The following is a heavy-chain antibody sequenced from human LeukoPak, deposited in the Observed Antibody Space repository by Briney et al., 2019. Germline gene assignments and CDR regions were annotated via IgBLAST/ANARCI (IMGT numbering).Heavy chain of an antibody. D-gene: IGHD1-1*01. CDR1: GGSISSYY. CDR2: IYDSGST. V-gene: IGHV4-59*01. Sequence: ETLSLTCTVSGGSISSYYWSWIRQPPGKGLEWIGYIYDSGSTNYNPSLKSRITISVDTSKNQFSLKLSSVTAADTAVYYCARVGGTNYYYYGMDVWGQGTTVTVSS. CDR3: ARVGGTNYYYYGMDV. J-gene: IGHJ6*02.